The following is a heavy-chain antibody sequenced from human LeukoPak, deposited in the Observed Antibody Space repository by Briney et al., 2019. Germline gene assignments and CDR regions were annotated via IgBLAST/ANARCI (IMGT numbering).Heavy chain of an antibody. CDR1: GFAFSTNW. CDR3: ASSYLKH. CDR2: IGQGGSHV. Sequence: GGSLRLSRVASGFAFSTNWMNWVRQAPGEGLEWVANIGQGGSHVNYADSVKGRFSISRDNARNSLFLQLNNLRAEDTAVYYCASSYLKHWGQGTLVTVSS. J-gene: IGHJ1*01. V-gene: IGHV3-7*01.